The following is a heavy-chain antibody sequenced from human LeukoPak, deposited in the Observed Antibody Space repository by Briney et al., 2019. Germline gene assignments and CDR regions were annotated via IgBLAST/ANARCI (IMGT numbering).Heavy chain of an antibody. V-gene: IGHV6-1*01. CDR2: TFYRSKWYN. D-gene: IGHD3-3*01. J-gene: IGHJ4*02. CDR3: ARETSFRYYDIWSGWDY. Sequence: SQTLSLTCGISGDSVSSNSAAWNWIRQSPSRGLEWLGRTFYRSKWYNDYAVSVKSRITVNPDTSKNQVSLQLNSVTPEDTAVYYCARETSFRYYDIWSGWDYWGQGTLVTVSS. CDR1: GDSVSSNSAA.